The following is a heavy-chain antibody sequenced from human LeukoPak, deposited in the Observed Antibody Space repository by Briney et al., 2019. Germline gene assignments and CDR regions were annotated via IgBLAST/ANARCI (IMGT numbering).Heavy chain of an antibody. V-gene: IGHV3-48*04. J-gene: IGHJ3*01. CDR3: ARDLVGTNPDSFDV. D-gene: IGHD1-1*01. CDR1: GFTFNIYG. Sequence: PGGSLRLSCAASGFTFNIYGTSWVRQAPGEGLEWVSYISSSRGTIWYADSVKGRFTISRDNAKSSRYLQMNSLRAEDTAVYYCARDLVGTNPDSFDVWSQGTMVTVSS. CDR2: ISSSRGTI.